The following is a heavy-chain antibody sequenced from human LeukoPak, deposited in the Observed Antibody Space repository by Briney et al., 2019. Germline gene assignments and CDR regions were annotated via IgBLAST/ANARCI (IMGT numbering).Heavy chain of an antibody. CDR2: ISSSSSYI. CDR3: ARDYDFWSGYYYGMDV. J-gene: IGHJ6*02. Sequence: GGSLRLSCAASGFTFSSYSMNWVRQAPGKGLEWVSSISSSSSYIYYADSVKGRFTIPRDNAKNSLYLQMNSLRAEDTAVYYCARDYDFWSGYYYGMDVWGQGTTVTVSS. CDR1: GFTFSSYS. D-gene: IGHD3-3*01. V-gene: IGHV3-21*01.